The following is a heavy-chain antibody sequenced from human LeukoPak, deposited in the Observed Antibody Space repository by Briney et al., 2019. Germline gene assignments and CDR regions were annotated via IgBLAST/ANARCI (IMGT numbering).Heavy chain of an antibody. J-gene: IGHJ4*02. CDR3: ARGRTYDYVWGSYRWYSFDY. CDR1: GFTFSSYS. D-gene: IGHD3-16*02. V-gene: IGHV3-21*01. Sequence: PGGSLRLSCAASGFTFSSYSMNWVRQVPGKGLEWVSSISSSSSYIYYADSVKGRFTISRDNAKNSLYLQMNSLRAEDTAVYYCARGRTYDYVWGSYRWYSFDYWGQGTLVTVSS. CDR2: ISSSSSYI.